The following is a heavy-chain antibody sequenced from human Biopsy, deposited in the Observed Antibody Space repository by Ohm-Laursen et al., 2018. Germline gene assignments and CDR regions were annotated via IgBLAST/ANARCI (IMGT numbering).Heavy chain of an antibody. Sequence: SLRLSCAASGFTFNNYGMQWVRQAPGKGLEWVAFIFYGGSNTYYADSVKGRFTISRDNSRDTLYLQMSSLRAEDTAVYYCAKDRYNYTPIGGFSMDVWDQGTTVTVSS. CDR2: IFYGGSNT. J-gene: IGHJ6*02. CDR3: AKDRYNYTPIGGFSMDV. V-gene: IGHV3-30*18. D-gene: IGHD5-18*01. CDR1: GFTFNNYG.